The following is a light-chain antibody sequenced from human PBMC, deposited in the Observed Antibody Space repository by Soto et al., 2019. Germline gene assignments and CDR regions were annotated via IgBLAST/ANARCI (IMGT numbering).Light chain of an antibody. CDR2: EVT. CDR1: SSDFYGFNY. CDR3: SSYTSSSTYV. J-gene: IGLJ1*01. Sequence: QSVLTQPASVSGSPGQSITISCTGTSSDFYGFNYVPWYQQLPGKAPKLLIYEVTSRPSGVSNRFSGSKSGNTASLTISGLQAEDEADYYCSSYTSSSTYVFGTGTKVTVL. V-gene: IGLV2-14*01.